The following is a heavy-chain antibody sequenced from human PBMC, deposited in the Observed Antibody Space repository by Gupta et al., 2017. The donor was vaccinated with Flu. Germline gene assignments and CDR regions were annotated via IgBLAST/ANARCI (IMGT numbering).Heavy chain of an antibody. V-gene: IGHV3-11*05. D-gene: IGHD2-2*02. J-gene: IGHJ4*02. CDR3: ARVTPSYTFNFDY. CDR1: GFTFSGYY. CDR2: ISSISSYT. Sequence: QVQLVESGGGLVKPGGSLRLSCAASGFTFSGYYMSWLRQAPGKGLEWVSYISSISSYTNYADSVKGRFTISRDNAKNSLYLQMNSLRAEDTAVYYCARVTPSYTFNFDYWGQGTLVTVSS.